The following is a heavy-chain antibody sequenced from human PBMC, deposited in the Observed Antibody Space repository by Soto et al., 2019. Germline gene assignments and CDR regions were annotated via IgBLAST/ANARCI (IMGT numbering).Heavy chain of an antibody. CDR3: ARESGYGDPFDY. J-gene: IGHJ4*02. D-gene: IGHD4-17*01. V-gene: IGHV4-59*01. CDR1: GGYIIPYY. CDR2: IFYSGNT. Sequence: SETLSLTCTVSGGYIIPYYWSWILQPPWKGLEWIGYIFYSGNTNYNPSLRSRVTISVDTSKNQFSLKLSSVTAADTAVYYCARESGYGDPFDYWGQGTLVTVSS.